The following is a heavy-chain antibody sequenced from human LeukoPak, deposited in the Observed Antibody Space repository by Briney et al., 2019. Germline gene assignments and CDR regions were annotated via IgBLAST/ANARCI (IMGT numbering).Heavy chain of an antibody. CDR2: INHSGST. CDR1: GGSISSYY. CDR3: ARETYYDFWSLDSYYYYYMDV. D-gene: IGHD3-3*01. V-gene: IGHV4-34*01. J-gene: IGHJ6*03. Sequence: SETLSLTCTVSGGSISSYYWSWIRQPPGKGLEWIGEINHSGSTNYNPSLKSRVTISVDTSKNQFSLKLSSVTAADTAVYYCARETYYDFWSLDSYYYYYMDVWGKGTTVTVSS.